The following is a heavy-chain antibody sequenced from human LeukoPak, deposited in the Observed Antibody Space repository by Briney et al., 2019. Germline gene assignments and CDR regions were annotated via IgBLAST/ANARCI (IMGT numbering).Heavy chain of an antibody. CDR1: GFTFSSYS. V-gene: IGHV3-21*01. CDR3: ARARPRVPYDFWSNYYYMDV. Sequence: GGSLRLSCAASGFTFSSYSMNWVRQAPGKGLEWVSSISSSSSYIYYADSVKGRFTISRDNAKNSLYLQMNSLRAEDTAVYYCARARPRVPYDFWSNYYYMDVWGKGTTVTVSS. CDR2: ISSSSSYI. J-gene: IGHJ6*03. D-gene: IGHD3-3*01.